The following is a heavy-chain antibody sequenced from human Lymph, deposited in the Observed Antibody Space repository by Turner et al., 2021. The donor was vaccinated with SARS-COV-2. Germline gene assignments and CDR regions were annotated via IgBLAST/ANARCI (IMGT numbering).Heavy chain of an antibody. V-gene: IGHV4-39*02. J-gene: IGHJ4*02. CDR1: GRSISSSSYY. D-gene: IGHD5-12*01. Sequence: QLQPQESGPGLVKPSETLSLPCTVSGRSISSSSYYWGWIRQPPGKELGWIGSISDTGSTYFTPSLKNRVTISVDTTKNHCSLKLGAETAAETALYYCAIRRWLRGPIDYWGQGTLVTVSS. CDR2: ISDTGST. CDR3: AIRRWLRGPIDY.